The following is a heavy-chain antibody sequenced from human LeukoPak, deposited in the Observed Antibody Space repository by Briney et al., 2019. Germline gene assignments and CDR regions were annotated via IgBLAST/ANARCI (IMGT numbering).Heavy chain of an antibody. J-gene: IGHJ4*02. D-gene: IGHD3-9*01. CDR3: TTDYLDWLLYRDY. V-gene: IGHV3-15*01. CDR1: GFTFSNAW. Sequence: GGSLRLSCAASGFTFSNAWMSWVRQAPGKGLEWVGRIKSKTDGGTTDYAAPVKGRFTISRDDSKNTLYLQMNSLKTEDTAVYYYTTDYLDWLLYRDYWGQGTLVTVSS. CDR2: IKSKTDGGTT.